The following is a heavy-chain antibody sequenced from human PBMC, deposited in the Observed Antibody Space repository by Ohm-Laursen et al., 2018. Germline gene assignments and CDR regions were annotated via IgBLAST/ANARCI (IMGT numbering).Heavy chain of an antibody. CDR2: ISGSGGST. D-gene: IGHD6-13*01. CDR3: AKFGYSSSWYRQSGAFDI. V-gene: IGHV3-23*01. Sequence: GSLRLSCTASGFTFSSYAMSWVRQAPGKGLEWVSAISGSGGSTYYADSVKGRFTISRDNSKNTLYLQMNSLRAEDTAVYYCAKFGYSSSWYRQSGAFDIWGQGTMVTVSS. J-gene: IGHJ3*02. CDR1: GFTFSSYA.